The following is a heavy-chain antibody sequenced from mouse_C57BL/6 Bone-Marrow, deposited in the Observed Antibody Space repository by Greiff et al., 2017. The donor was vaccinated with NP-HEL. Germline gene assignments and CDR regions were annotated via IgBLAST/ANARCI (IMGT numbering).Heavy chain of an antibody. CDR2: INSTHGGT. Sequence: EVQLQQSGPELVKPGASVKISCKASGYTFTDYYMNWVKQSHGTSLEWIGVINSTHGGTSYNQKFKGKATLTVDKSSSTAYMELRSLTSEDSAVYYCARTHFDYWGQGTTLTVSS. V-gene: IGHV1-26*01. CDR3: ARTHFDY. CDR1: GYTFTDYY. J-gene: IGHJ2*01.